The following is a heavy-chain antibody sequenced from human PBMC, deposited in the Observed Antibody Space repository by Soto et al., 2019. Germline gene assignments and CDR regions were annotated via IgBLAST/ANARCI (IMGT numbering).Heavy chain of an antibody. V-gene: IGHV3-30-3*01. CDR2: ISYDGSNK. CDR1: GFTFSSYA. Sequence: QVQLVESGGGVVQPGRSLRLSCAASGFTFSSYAMHWVRQAPGKGLEWVAVISYDGSNKYYADSVKGRFTISRDNSKNTLYLQMNSLRAVDTAVYYCASTMDVWGQGTTVTVSS. CDR3: ASTMDV. J-gene: IGHJ6*02.